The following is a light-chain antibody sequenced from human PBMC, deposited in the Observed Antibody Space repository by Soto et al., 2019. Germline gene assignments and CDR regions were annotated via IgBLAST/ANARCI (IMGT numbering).Light chain of an antibody. CDR3: QQYNSSPFT. V-gene: IGKV1-5*01. Sequence: DIQMTQSPSTLSASVGDRVTITCRASQSISSWLAWYQQKPGKAPKLLIYDASSLESGVPSRFSGSGSGTEFPLTISSLQPDDFQTYSCQQYNSSPFTFGPGTKVDIK. CDR2: DAS. CDR1: QSISSW. J-gene: IGKJ3*01.